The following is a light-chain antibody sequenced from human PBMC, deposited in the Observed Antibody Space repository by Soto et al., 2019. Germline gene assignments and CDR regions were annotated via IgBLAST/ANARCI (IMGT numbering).Light chain of an antibody. V-gene: IGLV2-11*01. CDR2: DVS. Sequence: QSALTQPRSVSGSPGQSVTISCTGTSSDVGGYNYVSWYQQHPGKAPKFMIYDVSQRPSGVPDRFSGSKSGNTASLTISGLQAEDEADYYCCSHAGTYTAVLFGGGTKVTVL. CDR3: CSHAGTYTAVL. CDR1: SSDVGGYNY. J-gene: IGLJ2*01.